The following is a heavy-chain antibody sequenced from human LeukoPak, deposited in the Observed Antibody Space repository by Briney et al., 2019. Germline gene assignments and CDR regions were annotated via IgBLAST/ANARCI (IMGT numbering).Heavy chain of an antibody. CDR3: ATGQGHSMDV. Sequence: PGGPLRLSCAASGFTFSSYWMHWVRQAPGKGLVWVSRINSDGSSTSYADSVKGRFTISRDTAKKTLYLQMNSLRAEDTAVYYCATGQGHSMDVWVQGTTVTGSS. CDR1: GFTFSSYW. CDR2: INSDGSST. V-gene: IGHV3-74*01. J-gene: IGHJ6*02. D-gene: IGHD1-14*01.